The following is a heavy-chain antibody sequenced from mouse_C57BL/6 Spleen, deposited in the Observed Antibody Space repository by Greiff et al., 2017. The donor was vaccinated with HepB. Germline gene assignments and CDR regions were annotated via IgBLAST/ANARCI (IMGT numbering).Heavy chain of an antibody. V-gene: IGHV1-26*01. CDR3: ARLGYYGSLAY. D-gene: IGHD1-1*01. Sequence: EVQLQQSGPELVKPGASVKISCKASGYTFTDYYMNWVKQSHGKSLEWIGDINPNNGGTSYNQKFKGKATLTVDKSSSTAYMELRSLTSEDSAVYYCARLGYYGSLAYWGQGTLVTVSA. CDR1: GYTFTDYY. J-gene: IGHJ3*01. CDR2: INPNNGGT.